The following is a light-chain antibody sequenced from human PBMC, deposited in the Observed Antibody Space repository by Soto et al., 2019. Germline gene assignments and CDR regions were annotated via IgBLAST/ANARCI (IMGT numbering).Light chain of an antibody. CDR2: AAS. Sequence: EILLTQSPFPRATSNGDRVNISCRLSQTVSTYLNWYQHKPGRGPTLLIYAASSLQSGVPSRFSGSGSGTEFTLTISSLEPEDFATYYCQQRQYCPPLTFGGGTKVDIK. CDR1: QTVSTY. J-gene: IGKJ4*01. CDR3: QQRQYCPPLT. V-gene: IGKV1-39*01.